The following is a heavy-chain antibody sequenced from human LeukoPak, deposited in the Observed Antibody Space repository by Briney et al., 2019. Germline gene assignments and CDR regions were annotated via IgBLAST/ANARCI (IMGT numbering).Heavy chain of an antibody. CDR2: MHPGNGNT. D-gene: IGHD2-21*02. J-gene: IGHJ4*02. V-gene: IGHV1-2*02. CDR1: GYRFISNY. CDR3: AREGSYCVGGDCYSLDF. Sequence: GASVKVSCKASGYRFISNYIQWVRQAPGLGPEWMGWMHPGNGNTRYAEKFQGRVTMTRDTSINTAYMDLSSLRSDDTAVYYCAREGSYCVGGDCYSLDFWGQGTLITVSS.